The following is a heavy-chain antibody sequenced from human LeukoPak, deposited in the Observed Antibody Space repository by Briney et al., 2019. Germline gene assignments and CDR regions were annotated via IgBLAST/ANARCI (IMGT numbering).Heavy chain of an antibody. D-gene: IGHD3-16*02. CDR2: IYYNGNT. CDR1: GGSISSGSYY. Sequence: SETLSLTCTVSGGSISSGSYYWGWIRQPPGKGLEWIGNIYYNGNTYYNPSLKSRVTISIDTSKNQFSLKLSSVPAADTAVYYCARGAYREDWFDPWGQGTLVTVSS. V-gene: IGHV4-39*01. J-gene: IGHJ5*02. CDR3: ARGAYREDWFDP.